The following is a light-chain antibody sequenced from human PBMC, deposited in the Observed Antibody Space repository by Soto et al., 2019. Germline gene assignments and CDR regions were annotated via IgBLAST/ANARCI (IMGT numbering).Light chain of an antibody. V-gene: IGLV2-23*01. J-gene: IGLJ2*01. Sequence: QSALTQPASVSGSPGQSITISCTGTSSDVGSYNLVSWYQQHPGKAPKLMIYEGSKRPSGVSNRFSGSKSGNTASLTISGLQAEDEADYYCCSYAGSSTHVVFGGGPRSPS. CDR2: EGS. CDR1: SSDVGSYNL. CDR3: CSYAGSSTHVV.